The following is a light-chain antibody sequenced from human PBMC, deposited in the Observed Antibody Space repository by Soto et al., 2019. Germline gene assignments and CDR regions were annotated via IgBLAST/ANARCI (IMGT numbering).Light chain of an antibody. Sequence: DIVMTQSPDSLAVSLGERATINCKSSQTVLYSSNNKNYLAWYQQKPGQPPKLLIYWASTRESGVPDRFSGSGSGTDFTLTISSLQADDVAVYYCQQRGNWWTFGQGTKVEI. V-gene: IGKV4-1*01. J-gene: IGKJ1*01. CDR1: QTVLYSSNNKNY. CDR3: QQRGNWWT. CDR2: WAS.